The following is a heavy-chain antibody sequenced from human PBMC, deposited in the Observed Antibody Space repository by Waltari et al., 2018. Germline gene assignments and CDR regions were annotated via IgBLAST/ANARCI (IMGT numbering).Heavy chain of an antibody. CDR1: GYFMNNSSY. Sequence: QVQLQESGPGLVKPSEALSLTCNVAGYFMNNSSYWGWIRQPPGKGLEWIWSCYHSGNTYYNPSLQSRVTISMAPSKNQFALNLSSVTAADTAMYYCVSGRGGHRFDGMDVWGQGTTVTVSS. D-gene: IGHD1-20*01. CDR2: CYHSGNT. J-gene: IGHJ6*02. V-gene: IGHV4-38-2*02. CDR3: VSGRGGHRFDGMDV.